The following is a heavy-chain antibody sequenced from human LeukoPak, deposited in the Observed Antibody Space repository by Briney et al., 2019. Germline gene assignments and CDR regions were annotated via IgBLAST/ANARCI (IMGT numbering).Heavy chain of an antibody. Sequence: PGGSLRLSCAASGFTFSSYAMSWVRQAPGKGLEWVSYISSSSSTIYYADSVKGRFTISRDNAKNSLYLQMNSLRAEDTAVYYCARDHREDIVVVPAATSLYSWGQGTLVTVSS. CDR2: ISSSSSTI. D-gene: IGHD2-2*01. CDR1: GFTFSSYA. V-gene: IGHV3-48*01. J-gene: IGHJ4*02. CDR3: ARDHREDIVVVPAATSLYS.